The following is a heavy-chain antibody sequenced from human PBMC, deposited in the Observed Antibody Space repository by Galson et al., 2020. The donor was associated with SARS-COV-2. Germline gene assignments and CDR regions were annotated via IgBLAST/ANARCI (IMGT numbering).Heavy chain of an antibody. V-gene: IGHV5-10-1*01. CDR2: IDPSDSYT. J-gene: IGHJ4*02. Sequence: WVRQMPGKGLEWMGRIDPSDSYTKYSPSFQGHVTILVDKSISTAYLQWSSLKASDTAMYYCARRGPWELVSGLDYWGQGTLVTVSS. D-gene: IGHD1-7*01. CDR3: ARRGPWELVSGLDY.